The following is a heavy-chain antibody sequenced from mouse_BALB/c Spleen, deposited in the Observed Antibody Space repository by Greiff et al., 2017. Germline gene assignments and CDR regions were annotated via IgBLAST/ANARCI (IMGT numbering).Heavy chain of an antibody. Sequence: QVQLQQSGAELARPGASVKLSCKASGYTFTDYYINWVKQRTGEGLEWIGEIYPGSGNTYYNEKFTGKATLTADNSSSTVYMQRSSLTSEDSEVYFCARAGYGSYVDDWGQGTTLTVSS. CDR3: ARAGYGSYVDD. V-gene: IGHV1-77*01. D-gene: IGHD2-10*02. CDR2: IYPGSGNT. J-gene: IGHJ2*01. CDR1: GYTFTDYY.